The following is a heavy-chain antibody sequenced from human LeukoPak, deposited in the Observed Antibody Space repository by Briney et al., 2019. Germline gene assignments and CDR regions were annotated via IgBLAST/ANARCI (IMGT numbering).Heavy chain of an antibody. CDR1: GFTFSDYY. D-gene: IGHD3-3*01. Sequence: GGSLRLSCAASGFTFSDYYMSWLRQAPGKGLEWVSYISSSGSTIYYADSVKGRFTISRDNAKNSLYLQMNSLRAEDTAVYYCARAGDFWSGTNYYYYGMDVWGQGTTVTVSS. J-gene: IGHJ6*02. CDR2: ISSSGSTI. CDR3: ARAGDFWSGTNYYYYGMDV. V-gene: IGHV3-11*01.